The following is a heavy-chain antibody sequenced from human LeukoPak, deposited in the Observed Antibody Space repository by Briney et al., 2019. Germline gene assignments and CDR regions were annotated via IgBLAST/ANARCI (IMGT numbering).Heavy chain of an antibody. CDR1: GGSISSYY. V-gene: IGHV4-59*12. CDR2: IYYSGST. D-gene: IGHD6-13*01. Sequence: SETLSLTCTVSGGSISSYYWSWIRQPPGKGLEWIGYIYYSGSTNYNPSLKSRVTISVDTSKNQFSLKLSSVTAADTAVYYCARGEYSSSWYPWFDPWGQGTLVTVSS. J-gene: IGHJ5*02. CDR3: ARGEYSSSWYPWFDP.